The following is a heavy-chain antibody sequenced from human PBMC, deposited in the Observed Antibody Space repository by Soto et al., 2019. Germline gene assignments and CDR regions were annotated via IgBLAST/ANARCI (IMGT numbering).Heavy chain of an antibody. V-gene: IGHV3-30-3*01. D-gene: IGHD5-12*01. CDR2: ISYDGSNK. CDR3: ARVYSSLDYGIDY. J-gene: IGHJ4*02. Sequence: QVQLVESGGGVVQPGRALRLSCAASGFTFSSYAMHWVRQAPGKGLEWVAVISYDGSNKYYADSMKGRFSISRDNSKSTLYLQMNTLRPDDTAVYYCARVYSSLDYGIDYWGQGTLVTVSS. CDR1: GFTFSSYA.